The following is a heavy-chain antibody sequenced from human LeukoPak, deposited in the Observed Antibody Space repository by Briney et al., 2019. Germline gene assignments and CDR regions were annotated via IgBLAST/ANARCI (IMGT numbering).Heavy chain of an antibody. J-gene: IGHJ4*02. V-gene: IGHV3-7*01. Sequence: GGSLRLSCVASGFSFDSYWMNWVRQAPGRGLEWVANINHDATEKFYVDSVKGRFTISRDNAKKSLYLQMNRLRADDTAVYHCARVRSAAAGPLDYWGQGTLVTVSS. D-gene: IGHD6-13*01. CDR2: INHDATEK. CDR1: GFSFDSYW. CDR3: ARVRSAAAGPLDY.